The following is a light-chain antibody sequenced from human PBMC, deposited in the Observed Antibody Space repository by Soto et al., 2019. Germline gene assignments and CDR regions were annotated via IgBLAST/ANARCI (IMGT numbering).Light chain of an antibody. CDR2: EVV. V-gene: IGLV2-8*01. Sequence: QSALTQPPSASGSPGQSVTISFTGTKXDIGVYDFVSWYQHHPGKAPRLIIYEVVQRPSGVPDRFSGSKSGNTASLTVSGLQAADEADYFCKSYAGSNTYVFGSGTKLTVL. CDR3: KSYAGSNTYV. CDR1: KXDIGVYDF. J-gene: IGLJ1*01.